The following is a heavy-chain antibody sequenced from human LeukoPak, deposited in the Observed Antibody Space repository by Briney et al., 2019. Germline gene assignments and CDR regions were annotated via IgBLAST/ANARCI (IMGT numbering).Heavy chain of an antibody. CDR3: ARFIWFGELLVNYFDY. D-gene: IGHD3-10*01. V-gene: IGHV4-38-2*01. CDR1: GYSISSGYY. J-gene: IGHJ4*02. CDR2: IYHSGST. Sequence: SETLSLTCAVSGYSISSGYYWGWIRQPPGKGLEWIGSIYHSGSTYYNPSLKSRVTISVDTSKNQFSLKLSSVTAADTAVYYCARFIWFGELLVNYFDYWGQGTLVTVSS.